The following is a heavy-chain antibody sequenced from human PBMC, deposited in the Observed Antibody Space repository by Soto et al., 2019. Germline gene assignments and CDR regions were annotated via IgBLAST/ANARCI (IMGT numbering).Heavy chain of an antibody. CDR2: INHSGST. J-gene: IGHJ5*02. Sequence: PSETLSLTCAVYGGSFSGYYWSWIRQPPGKGLEWIGEINHSGSTNYNPPLKSRVTISVDTSKNQFSLKLSSVTAADTAVYYCARDPPESNWNSAYNWFDPWGQGTLVTVSS. D-gene: IGHD1-7*01. CDR1: GGSFSGYY. V-gene: IGHV4-34*01. CDR3: ARDPPESNWNSAYNWFDP.